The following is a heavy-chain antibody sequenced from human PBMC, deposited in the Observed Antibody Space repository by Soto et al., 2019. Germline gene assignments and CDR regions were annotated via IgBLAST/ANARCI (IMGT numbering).Heavy chain of an antibody. CDR1: GGSISSGGYY. V-gene: IGHV4-31*03. CDR2: IYYSGST. Sequence: PSETLSLTCTVSGGSISSGGYYWSWIRQHPGKGLEWIGYIYYSGSTYYNPSLKSRVTISVDTSKNQFSLKLSSVTAADTAVYYCARATDTDMDDNWFDPWGQGTLVIVSS. D-gene: IGHD5-18*01. J-gene: IGHJ5*02. CDR3: ARATDTDMDDNWFDP.